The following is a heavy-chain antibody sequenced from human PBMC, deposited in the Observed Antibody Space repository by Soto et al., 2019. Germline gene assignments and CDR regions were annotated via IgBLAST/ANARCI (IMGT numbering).Heavy chain of an antibody. CDR3: ARGQELLWVGEIWYYYGMDV. J-gene: IGHJ6*02. CDR2: INPNSGGT. CDR1: GSTFTGYY. Sequence: ASVKVSCKASGSTFTGYYMHWVRQAPGQGLEWKGWINPNSGGTNYAQKLQGWDTRTRDTSSSTAYMELGRLGSDDTAVYYCARGQELLWVGEIWYYYGMDVWGQGTTVAVSS. D-gene: IGHD3-10*01. V-gene: IGHV1-2*04.